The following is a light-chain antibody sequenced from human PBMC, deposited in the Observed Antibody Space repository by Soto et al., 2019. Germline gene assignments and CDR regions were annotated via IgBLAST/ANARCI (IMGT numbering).Light chain of an antibody. J-gene: IGKJ1*01. CDR3: HQYNTCPRT. Sequence: EIVMTQSPATLSVSPGERATLSCRASQSVSSNLAWYQQKPGQAPRLLIYGASTRATGIPARFSGSGSGTDFTLTRSSLQSEDFAVYYCHQYNTCPRTFGHGTKV. CDR1: QSVSSN. CDR2: GAS. V-gene: IGKV3-15*01.